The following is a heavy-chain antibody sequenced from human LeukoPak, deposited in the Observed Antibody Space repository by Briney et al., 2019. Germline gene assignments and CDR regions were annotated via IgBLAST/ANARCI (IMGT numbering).Heavy chain of an antibody. D-gene: IGHD3-10*01. CDR1: GGSISSSSYY. V-gene: IGHV4-39*07. CDR3: ARDHYYGSGTYDY. Sequence: SETLSLTCTVSGGSISSSSYYWGWIRQPPGKGLEWIGSIYYSGSTYYNPSLKSRVTISVDTSKNQFSLKLSSVTAADTAVYYCARDHYYGSGTYDYWGQGTLVTVSS. J-gene: IGHJ4*02. CDR2: IYYSGST.